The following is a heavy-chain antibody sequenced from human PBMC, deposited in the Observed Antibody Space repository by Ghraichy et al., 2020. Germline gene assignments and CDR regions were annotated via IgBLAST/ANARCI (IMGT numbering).Heavy chain of an antibody. CDR3: AKDPSRSSSWYTFFYYYYGMDV. CDR1: GFTFSSYG. V-gene: IGHV3-30*18. CDR2: ISYDGSNK. J-gene: IGHJ6*02. Sequence: GGSLRLSCAASGFTFSSYGMHWVRQAPGKGLEWVAVISYDGSNKYYADSVKGRFTISRDNSKNTLYLQMNSLRAEDTAVYYCAKDPSRSSSWYTFFYYYYGMDVWGQGTTVTVSS. D-gene: IGHD6-13*01.